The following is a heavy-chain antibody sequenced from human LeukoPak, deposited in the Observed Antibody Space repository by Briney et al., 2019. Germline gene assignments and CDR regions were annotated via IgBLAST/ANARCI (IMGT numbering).Heavy chain of an antibody. CDR1: GFTVSSNY. CDR3: ARDKWVT. CDR2: ISGSGGST. J-gene: IGHJ4*02. Sequence: PGGSLRLSCAASGFTVSSNYMSWVRQAPGKGLEWVSAISGSGGSTYYADSVKGRFTISRDNSNNTVYLQMNSLRAEDTAVYYCARDKWVTWGQGTLVTVSS. D-gene: IGHD5-18*01. V-gene: IGHV3-23*01.